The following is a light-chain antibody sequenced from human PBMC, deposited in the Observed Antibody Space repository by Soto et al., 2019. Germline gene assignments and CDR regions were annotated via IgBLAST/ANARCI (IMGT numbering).Light chain of an antibody. J-gene: IGKJ3*01. CDR1: ESVRSN. Sequence: EIVMTQSLTTLSVSPGERATLSCRASESVRSNLAWYQQKPGQAPRLLIYGASTRATGIPARFSGSGSGTEFTLTISSLQSEDFAVYYCQQYNTWPLSFGPGTKVDIK. CDR2: GAS. CDR3: QQYNTWPLS. V-gene: IGKV3-15*01.